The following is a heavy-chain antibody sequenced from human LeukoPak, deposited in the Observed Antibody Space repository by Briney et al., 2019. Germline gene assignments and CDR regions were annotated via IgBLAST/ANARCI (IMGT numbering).Heavy chain of an antibody. D-gene: IGHD5-18*01. CDR3: ARTRGYSYGYGDY. CDR2: IIPIFGTA. Sequence: GSSVKVSCKASGGTFSSYAISWVRQAPGQGLEWMGGIIPIFGTANYAQKFQGRVTMTTDTSTSTAYMELRSLRSDDTAVYYCARTRGYSYGYGDYWGQGTLVTVSS. J-gene: IGHJ4*02. V-gene: IGHV1-69*05. CDR1: GGTFSSYA.